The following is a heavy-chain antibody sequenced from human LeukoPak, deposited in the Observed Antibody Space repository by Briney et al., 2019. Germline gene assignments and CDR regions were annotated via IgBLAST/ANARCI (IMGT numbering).Heavy chain of an antibody. J-gene: IGHJ3*02. CDR3: ATDYCSGGTCPAPI. Sequence: GGSLRLSCAASGFTFSSYSMNWVRQAPGKGLEWVSVISSSSTYIFYADSVKGRFTISRDNAKNSLYLQMNSLRAGDAALYYCATDYCSGGTCPAPIWGQGTMVTVSS. CDR1: GFTFSSYS. D-gene: IGHD2-15*01. V-gene: IGHV3-21*01. CDR2: ISSSSTYI.